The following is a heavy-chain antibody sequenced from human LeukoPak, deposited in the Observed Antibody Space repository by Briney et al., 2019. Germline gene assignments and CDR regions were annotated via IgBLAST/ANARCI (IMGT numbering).Heavy chain of an antibody. CDR1: GGSFSGYY. D-gene: IGHD5-18*01. CDR3: ARDHTAMASYYYYGMDV. Sequence: SETLSLTCAVYGGSFSGYYWSWIRQPPGKGLEWIGEINHSGSTNYNPSLKSRVTISVVTSKNQFSLKLSSVTAADTAVYYCARDHTAMASYYYYGMDVWGQGTTVTVSS. J-gene: IGHJ6*02. V-gene: IGHV4-34*01. CDR2: INHSGST.